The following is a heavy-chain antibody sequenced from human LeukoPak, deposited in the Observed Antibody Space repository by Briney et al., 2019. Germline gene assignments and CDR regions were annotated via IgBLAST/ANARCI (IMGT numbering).Heavy chain of an antibody. CDR1: GFTFSSYG. V-gene: IGHV3-33*06. D-gene: IGHD3-3*01. J-gene: IGHJ4*02. Sequence: GGSLRLSCAASGFTFSSYGMHWVRQAPGKGLEWVAVIWYDGSNKYYADSVKGRFTISRGNSKNTLYLQMNSLRAEDTAVYYCAKDWAGHYDFWSGHPSGDYWGQGTLVTVSS. CDR2: IWYDGSNK. CDR3: AKDWAGHYDFWSGHPSGDY.